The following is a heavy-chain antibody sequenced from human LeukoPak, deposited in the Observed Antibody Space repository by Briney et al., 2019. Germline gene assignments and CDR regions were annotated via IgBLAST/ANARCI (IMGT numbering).Heavy chain of an antibody. CDR2: INHSGST. J-gene: IGHJ1*01. Sequence: SETLSLTCAVYGGSFSGYYWSWIRQPPGKGLEWIGEINHSGSTNYNPSLKSRVTISVDTSKNQFSLKLSSVTAADTAVYYCASGSSDFWSGYYTRLPFQHWGQGTLVTVSS. V-gene: IGHV4-34*01. D-gene: IGHD3-3*01. CDR3: ASGSSDFWSGYYTRLPFQH. CDR1: GGSFSGYY.